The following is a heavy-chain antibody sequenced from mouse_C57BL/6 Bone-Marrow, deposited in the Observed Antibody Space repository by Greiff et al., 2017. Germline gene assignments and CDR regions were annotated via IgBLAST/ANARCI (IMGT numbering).Heavy chain of an antibody. J-gene: IGHJ2*01. V-gene: IGHV3-6*01. Sequence: DVKLQESGPGLVKPSQSLSLTCSVTGYSITSGYYWNWIRQFPGNKLEWMGYISYDGSNNYNPSLKNRISITRDTSKNQFFLKLNSVTTEDTATYYCARDGDYDGPYFDYWGQGTTLTVSS. CDR1: GYSITSGYY. CDR2: ISYDGSN. D-gene: IGHD2-4*01. CDR3: ARDGDYDGPYFDY.